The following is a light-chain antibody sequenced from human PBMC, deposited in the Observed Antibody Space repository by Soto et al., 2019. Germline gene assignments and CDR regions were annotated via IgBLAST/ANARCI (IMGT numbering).Light chain of an antibody. Sequence: QSVLTQPASVSGSPGQSITISCTGTSSDVGDYNYVSWYQQHPGKAPKLIIYGVSNRPSGISNRFSGSKSGNTASLTISGLQAEDEADYYCSSYTSTNTLVFGGVTKVTVL. V-gene: IGLV2-14*01. CDR1: SSDVGDYNY. CDR3: SSYTSTNTLV. CDR2: GVS. J-gene: IGLJ2*01.